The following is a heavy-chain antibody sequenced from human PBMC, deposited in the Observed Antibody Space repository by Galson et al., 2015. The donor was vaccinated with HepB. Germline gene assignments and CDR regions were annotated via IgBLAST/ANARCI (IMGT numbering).Heavy chain of an antibody. J-gene: IGHJ4*02. D-gene: IGHD5-24*01. Sequence: SVKVSCKVSGYTLTELSIHWVRQAPGKGLEWMGGFDPEDGETVYARKFQGRVTLTEDRSTDTAYMTLSRLRFDDTAVYYCATTSLITSFHFWGQGTLVAVSS. CDR3: ATTSLITSFHF. CDR2: FDPEDGET. CDR1: GYTLTELS. V-gene: IGHV1-24*01.